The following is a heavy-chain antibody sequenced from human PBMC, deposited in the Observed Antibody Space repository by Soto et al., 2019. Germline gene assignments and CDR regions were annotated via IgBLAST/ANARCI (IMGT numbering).Heavy chain of an antibody. Sequence: SVKVSCKASGGTFSSYAISWVRQAPGQGLEWMGGIIPIFGTANYAQRFQGRVTITADESTSTAYMELSSLRSEDTAVYYCARSLLLWFGELSPYYGMDVWGQGTTVTVSS. CDR3: ARSLLLWFGELSPYYGMDV. J-gene: IGHJ6*02. D-gene: IGHD3-10*01. CDR1: GGTFSSYA. CDR2: IIPIFGTA. V-gene: IGHV1-69*13.